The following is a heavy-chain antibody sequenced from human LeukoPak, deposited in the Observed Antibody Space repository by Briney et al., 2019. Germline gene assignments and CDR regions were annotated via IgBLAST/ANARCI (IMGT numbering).Heavy chain of an antibody. J-gene: IGHJ3*02. CDR1: GFTFSNYG. Sequence: GGSLRLSCAASGFTFSNYGMNWVRQTPGKGLEWVSFTDTSGNYIYYGDSVKGRFTISRDNAKNLVFLQMNGLRAEDTAVYYCARGRSITLLRGVAMSDGFDIWGQGAMVAVSS. D-gene: IGHD3-10*01. CDR3: ARGRSITLLRGVAMSDGFDI. CDR2: TDTSGNYI. V-gene: IGHV3-21*01.